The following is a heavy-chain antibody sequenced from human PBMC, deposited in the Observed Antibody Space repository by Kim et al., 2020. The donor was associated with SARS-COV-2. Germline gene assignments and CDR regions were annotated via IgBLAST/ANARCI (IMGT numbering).Heavy chain of an antibody. Sequence: GGSLRLSCAASGFTFSSYGMHWVRQAPGKGLEWVAVISYDGSNKYYADSVKGRFTISRDNSKNTLYLQMNSLRAEDTAVYYCAKAHGYCSSTSCTPGDYWGQGTLVTVSS. D-gene: IGHD2-2*03. V-gene: IGHV3-30*18. CDR1: GFTFSSYG. J-gene: IGHJ4*02. CDR2: ISYDGSNK. CDR3: AKAHGYCSSTSCTPGDY.